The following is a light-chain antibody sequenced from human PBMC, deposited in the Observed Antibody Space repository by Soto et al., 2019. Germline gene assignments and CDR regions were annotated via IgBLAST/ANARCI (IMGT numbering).Light chain of an antibody. V-gene: IGLV2-14*03. Sequence: SVLTQPASVSGSPGQSITISCTGTSSDVGNYNYVSWYQQHPGKAPKLMIYDVSNRPSGVSNRFSGSKSGNTASLTISGLQTEDEADYYCNSYTSSSTLVFGTGTKVTVL. J-gene: IGLJ1*01. CDR2: DVS. CDR3: NSYTSSSTLV. CDR1: SSDVGNYNY.